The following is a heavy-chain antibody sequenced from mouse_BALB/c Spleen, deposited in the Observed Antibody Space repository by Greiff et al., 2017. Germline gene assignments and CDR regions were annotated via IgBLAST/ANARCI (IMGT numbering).Heavy chain of an antibody. CDR2: IDPANGNT. V-gene: IGHV14-3*02. D-gene: IGHD2-10*01. J-gene: IGHJ4*01. CDR3: ARAYYGNPYYAMDY. Sequence: EVQLQQSGAELVKPGASVKLSCTASGFNIKDTYMHWVQQRPEQGLEWIGRIDPANGNTKYDPKFQGKATITADTSANTSYLQLSSLTSEDTAVYYCARAYYGNPYYAMDYWGQGTSVTVSS. CDR1: GFNIKDTY.